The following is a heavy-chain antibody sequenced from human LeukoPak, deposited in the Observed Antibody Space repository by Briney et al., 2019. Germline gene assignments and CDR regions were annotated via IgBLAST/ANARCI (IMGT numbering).Heavy chain of an antibody. CDR1: GFTFSSYA. CDR3: AKRALGNTYYCDSSGYYRD. Sequence: GASLRLSCAASGFTFSSYAMSWVRQAPGKGLEWVSAISGSGGSTYYADSVKGRFTISRDNSKNTLYLQMNSLRAEDTAVYYCAKRALGNTYYCDSSGYYRDWGQGTLVTVSS. J-gene: IGHJ4*02. D-gene: IGHD3-22*01. V-gene: IGHV3-23*01. CDR2: ISGSGGST.